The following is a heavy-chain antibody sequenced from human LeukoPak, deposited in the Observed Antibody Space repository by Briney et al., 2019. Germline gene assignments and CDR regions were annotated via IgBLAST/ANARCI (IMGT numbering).Heavy chain of an antibody. CDR2: IDGNPYNV. V-gene: IGHV3-11*01. CDR1: GCTFSDYY. CDR3: VRAYYRGYSDDIDS. D-gene: IGHD3-10*01. Sequence: GGPLRLSWTTSGCTFSDYYMSWFRQAPGKGLEWLSYIDGNPYNVYYADSVRGRFTISRDNAKNSLYLQMNSLRGEDTAVYYCVRAYYRGYSDDIDSWGQGTLVTVSS. J-gene: IGHJ4*02.